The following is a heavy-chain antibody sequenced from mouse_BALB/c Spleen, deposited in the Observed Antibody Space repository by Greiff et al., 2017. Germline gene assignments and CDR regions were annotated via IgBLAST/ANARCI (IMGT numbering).Heavy chain of an antibody. D-gene: IGHD2-4*01. CDR1: GFTFSSYA. CDR2: ISSGGST. CDR3: AREEITTSYWYFDV. V-gene: IGHV5-6-5*01. Sequence: EVQLVESGGGLVKPGGSLKLSCAASGFTFSSYAMSWVRQTPEKRLEWVATISSGGSTYYPDSVKGRFTISRDNARNILYLQMSSLRSEDTAMYYCAREEITTSYWYFDVWGAGTTVTVSS. J-gene: IGHJ1*01.